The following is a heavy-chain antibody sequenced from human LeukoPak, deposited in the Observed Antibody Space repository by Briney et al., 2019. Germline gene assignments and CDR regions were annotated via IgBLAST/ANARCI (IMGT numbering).Heavy chain of an antibody. CDR1: GGTFSSYA. J-gene: IGHJ4*02. V-gene: IGHV1-69*04. CDR3: ARDQSGRGIAAALGGY. CDR2: IIPILGIA. D-gene: IGHD6-13*01. Sequence: ESSVKVSCKASGGTFSSYAISWVRQAPGQGLEWMGRIIPILGIANYAQKFQGRVTITADKSTSTAYMELSSLRSEDTAVYYCARDQSGRGIAAALGGYWGQGTLVTVSS.